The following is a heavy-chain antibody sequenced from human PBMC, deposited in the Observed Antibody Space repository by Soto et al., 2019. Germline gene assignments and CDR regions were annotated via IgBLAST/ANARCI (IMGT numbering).Heavy chain of an antibody. D-gene: IGHD6-13*01. Sequence: ESGGGVVQPGRSLRLSCAASGFTFSSYAMHWVRQAPGKGLEWVAVISYDGSNKYYADSVKGRFTISRDNSKNTLYLQMNSLRAEDTAVYYCARDGIAAAGTEIWDAFDIWGQGTMVTVSS. CDR1: GFTFSSYA. V-gene: IGHV3-30-3*01. J-gene: IGHJ3*02. CDR2: ISYDGSNK. CDR3: ARDGIAAAGTEIWDAFDI.